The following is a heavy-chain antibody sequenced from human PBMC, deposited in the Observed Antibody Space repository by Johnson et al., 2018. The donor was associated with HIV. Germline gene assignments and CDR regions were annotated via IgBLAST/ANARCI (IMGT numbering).Heavy chain of an antibody. Sequence: VHLVESGGGLVQPGGSLRLSCAASGFTVSSNYMSWVRQAPGKGLEWVANINQDGTEKYYVDSLTGRFTISRDNAKKSLYLQMNRLRAEDTAVYYCARGSSWNDVGAFDIWGQGTMVSGSS. J-gene: IGHJ3*02. CDR2: INQDGTEK. V-gene: IGHV3-7*01. CDR1: GFTVSSNY. D-gene: IGHD1-1*01. CDR3: ARGSSWNDVGAFDI.